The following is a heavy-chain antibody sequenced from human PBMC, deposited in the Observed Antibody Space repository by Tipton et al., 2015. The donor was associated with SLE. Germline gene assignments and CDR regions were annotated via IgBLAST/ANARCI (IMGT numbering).Heavy chain of an antibody. CDR2: VYYTGNT. CDR1: GDSISSSSYY. CDR3: ARGDRYYGSGTYYF. J-gene: IGHJ4*02. D-gene: IGHD3-10*01. Sequence: TLSLTCIVSGDSISSSSYYWGWIRQPPGKGLEWVGTVYYTGNTFYNPSLKSRVTISIDTSRNQFSLKLSSVTAADTAVYYCARGDRYYGSGTYYFWGQGTLVTVSS. V-gene: IGHV4-39*07.